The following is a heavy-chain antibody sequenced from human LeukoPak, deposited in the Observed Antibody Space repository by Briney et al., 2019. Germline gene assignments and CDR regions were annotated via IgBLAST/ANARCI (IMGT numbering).Heavy chain of an antibody. CDR2: IYNSGST. CDR1: GGSISSHY. Sequence: SETLSLTCTVSGGSISSHYWSWIRQPPGKGLEWIGYIYNSGSTKYNPSLKSRVTISVDTSKNQFSLKLSSVTAADTAVYYCASVGYYYYYMDVWGKGTTVTVSS. V-gene: IGHV4-59*11. CDR3: ASVGYYYYYMDV. D-gene: IGHD1-26*01. J-gene: IGHJ6*03.